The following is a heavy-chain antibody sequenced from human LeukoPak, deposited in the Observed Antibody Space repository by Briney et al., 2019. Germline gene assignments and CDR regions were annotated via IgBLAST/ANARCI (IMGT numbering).Heavy chain of an antibody. Sequence: GGSLRLSCAASGFTFSSYAMSWVRQAPGKGLEWVSAISGSGGSTYYADSVKGRFTISRDNSENTLYLQMNSLRAEDTAVYYCAKDSTYYYDSSGYPYFDYWGQGTLVTVSS. V-gene: IGHV3-23*01. D-gene: IGHD3-22*01. CDR3: AKDSTYYYDSSGYPYFDY. CDR2: ISGSGGST. CDR1: GFTFSSYA. J-gene: IGHJ4*02.